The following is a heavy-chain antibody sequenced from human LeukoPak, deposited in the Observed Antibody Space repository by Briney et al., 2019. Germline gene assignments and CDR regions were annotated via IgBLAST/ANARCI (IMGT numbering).Heavy chain of an antibody. J-gene: IGHJ6*02. Sequence: GESLKISCRGSGYMFTNYWISWVRQMPGKGLEWMGIIYPGDSDTRYSPSFQGQVTISADKSISTAYLQWSSLKASDTAMYYCARLKGIGYYYYGMDVWGQGTTVTVSS. CDR3: ARLKGIGYYYYGMDV. CDR2: IYPGDSDT. V-gene: IGHV5-51*01. CDR1: GYMFTNYW.